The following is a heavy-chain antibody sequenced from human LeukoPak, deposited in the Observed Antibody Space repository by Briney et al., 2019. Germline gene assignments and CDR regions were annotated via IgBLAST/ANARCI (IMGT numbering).Heavy chain of an antibody. Sequence: GGSLRLSCAASGYTFSSYAMSWVRQAPGKGLEWVSAIRGSGGSTYYADSVKGRFTISRDNSKNTLYLQMNSLRAEDTAVYYCAKDFIDGPAGYSSSSGDLWGQGTLVTVSS. V-gene: IGHV3-23*01. CDR2: IRGSGGST. CDR3: AKDFIDGPAGYSSSSGDL. CDR1: GYTFSSYA. J-gene: IGHJ4*02. D-gene: IGHD6-6*01.